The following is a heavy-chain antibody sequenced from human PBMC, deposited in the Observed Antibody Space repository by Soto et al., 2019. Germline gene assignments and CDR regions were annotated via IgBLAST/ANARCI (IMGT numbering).Heavy chain of an antibody. CDR2: IIPIFGTA. CDR3: AREFGFYDSSGYYSYYWYFDL. V-gene: IGHV1-69*01. D-gene: IGHD3-22*01. Sequence: QVQLVQSGAEVKKPGSSVKVSCKASGGTFSSYAISWVRQAPGQGLEWTGGIIPIFGTANYAQKFQGRVTITADESTSTAYMELSSLRSEDTAVYYCAREFGFYDSSGYYSYYWYFDLWGRGTLVTVSS. J-gene: IGHJ2*01. CDR1: GGTFSSYA.